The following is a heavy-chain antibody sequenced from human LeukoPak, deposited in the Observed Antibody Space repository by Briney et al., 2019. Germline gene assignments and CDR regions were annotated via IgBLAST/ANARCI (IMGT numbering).Heavy chain of an antibody. V-gene: IGHV3-23*01. CDR3: AKDQVGYCSSTSCSGWFDP. J-gene: IGHJ5*02. D-gene: IGHD2-2*01. Sequence: PGGSLRLSCAASGFSFNNYAMTWVRQAPGKGLEWVSAISGSGGSTYYADSVKGRFTISRDNSKNTLYLQMNSLRAENTAVYYCAKDQVGYCSSTSCSGWFDPWGQGTLVTVSS. CDR2: ISGSGGST. CDR1: GFSFNNYA.